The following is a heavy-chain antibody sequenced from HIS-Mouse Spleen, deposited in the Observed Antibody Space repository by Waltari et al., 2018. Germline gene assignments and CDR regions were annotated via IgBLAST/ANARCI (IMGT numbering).Heavy chain of an antibody. Sequence: QVTLRESGPALVKPTQTLTLTCTFSGFSLSTSGMCVSWIRQPPGKALEWHARIDWDDDKYYRTSLKNSITISRDTSKHQVVLTMTNMDPLDTATYYCARIAEGYTSGWYAFDYWGQGTLVTVSS. D-gene: IGHD6-19*01. CDR3: ARIAEGYTSGWYAFDY. CDR1: GFSLSTSGMC. V-gene: IGHV2-70*15. J-gene: IGHJ4*02. CDR2: IDWDDDK.